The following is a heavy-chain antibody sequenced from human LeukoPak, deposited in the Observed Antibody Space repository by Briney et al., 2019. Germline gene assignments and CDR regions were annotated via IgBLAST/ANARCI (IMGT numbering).Heavy chain of an antibody. CDR3: AREFEYSTSGAGY. J-gene: IGHJ4*02. V-gene: IGHV3-21*01. CDR2: MSILSGIT. Sequence: GGSLRLSCAGSGFPFNGYSMNWIRQTPGKGLEWVSSMSILSGITYYAESVKGRFTVSRDNAKNLLHLQMNGLRVEDTAIYYCAREFEYSTSGAGYWGQGTLVTVSS. D-gene: IGHD6-6*01. CDR1: GFPFNGYS.